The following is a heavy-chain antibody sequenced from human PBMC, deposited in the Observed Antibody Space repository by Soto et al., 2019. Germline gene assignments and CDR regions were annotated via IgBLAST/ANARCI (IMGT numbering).Heavy chain of an antibody. CDR1: GYTFTRSG. Sequence: ASVKVSCKASGYTFTRSGISWVRQAPGQRLEWMGWINPASGKTKYSQKFQGRVTITRDTSASTAYMELSSLTSEDTALYYCARDLWLGESFRYYFDYWAQGTLVTVSS. V-gene: IGHV1-3*01. CDR3: ARDLWLGESFRYYFDY. D-gene: IGHD3-10*01. CDR2: INPASGKT. J-gene: IGHJ4*01.